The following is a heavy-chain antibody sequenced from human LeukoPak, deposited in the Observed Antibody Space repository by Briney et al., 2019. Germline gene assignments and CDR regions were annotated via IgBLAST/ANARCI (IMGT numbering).Heavy chain of an antibody. V-gene: IGHV3-7*03. J-gene: IGHJ6*02. D-gene: IGHD6-13*01. CDR2: IKQDGSEK. CDR3: ARAAGKNYYYYYGMDV. Sequence: PGGSLRLSCAASGFTFSSYWMSWFRQAPGKGLEWVANIKQDGSEKYYVDSVKGRFTISRDNSKNTLYLQMNSLRAEDTALYYCARAAGKNYYYYYGMDVWGQGTTVTVSS. CDR1: GFTFSSYW.